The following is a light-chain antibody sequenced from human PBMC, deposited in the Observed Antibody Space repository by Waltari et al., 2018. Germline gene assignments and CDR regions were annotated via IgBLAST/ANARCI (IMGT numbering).Light chain of an antibody. V-gene: IGKV3-15*01. CDR1: QSISSS. CDR2: GAS. CDR3: QQYKIWPSYT. Sequence: ELLMTQSPATLSVSPGERATLSGRASQSISSSLAWYQHKPGQAPRLLIYGASTRATGIPARFSGRGSETDFTLTITSLQSEDFAVYYCQQYKIWPSYTFGQGTKLNI. J-gene: IGKJ2*01.